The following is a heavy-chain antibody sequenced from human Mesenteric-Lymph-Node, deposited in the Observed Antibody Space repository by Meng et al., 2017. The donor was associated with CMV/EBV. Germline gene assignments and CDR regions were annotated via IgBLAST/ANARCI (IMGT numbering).Heavy chain of an antibody. J-gene: IGHJ6*02. V-gene: IGHV3-9*01. Sequence: GGSLRLSCAASGFSFDDYAMNWVRQAPGKGLEWVPRISWNSGSVGYADSVKDRFTIARDNTKSLLYLQMDSLRAEDTALYYCAKDIWCSSTRCNLSLGTKTTLSEGGMDVWGQGTTVTVSS. D-gene: IGHD2-2*01. CDR3: AKDIWCSSTRCNLSLGTKTTLSEGGMDV. CDR1: GFSFDDYA. CDR2: ISWNSGSV.